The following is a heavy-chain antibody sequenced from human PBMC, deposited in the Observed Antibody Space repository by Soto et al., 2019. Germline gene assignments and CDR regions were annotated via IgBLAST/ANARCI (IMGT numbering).Heavy chain of an antibody. CDR1: GYTFTGNY. CDR2: INVNSGGT. Sequence: QVQLVQSGAEVKKPGASVKVSCKASGYTFTGNYMHWVRQAPGQGFEWMGWINVNSGGTKYAQKFQGWVTMTRATSISTAYMELSRLRSDATAVYYCARGDKLSLYPQLDYWGQGTLVTVSS. V-gene: IGHV1-2*04. D-gene: IGHD3-16*02. J-gene: IGHJ4*02. CDR3: ARGDKLSLYPQLDY.